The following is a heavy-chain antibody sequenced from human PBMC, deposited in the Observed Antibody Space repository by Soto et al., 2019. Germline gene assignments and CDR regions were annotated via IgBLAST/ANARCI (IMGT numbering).Heavy chain of an antibody. CDR3: ASGDVVLMVYAFDAFDI. CDR2: IYYSGST. CDR1: GGSISSSSYY. J-gene: IGHJ3*02. Sequence: QLQLQESGPGLVKPSETLSLTCTVSGGSISSSSYYWGWIRQPPGKGLEWIGSIYYSGSTYYNLSHKIRLTIPVDTSKNQFSLKLSSVTAADSAVYYCASGDVVLMVYAFDAFDIWGQGTMVTVSS. D-gene: IGHD2-8*01. V-gene: IGHV4-39*01.